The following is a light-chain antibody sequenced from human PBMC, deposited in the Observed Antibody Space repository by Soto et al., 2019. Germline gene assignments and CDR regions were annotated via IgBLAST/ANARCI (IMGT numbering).Light chain of an antibody. CDR2: AAS. J-gene: IGKJ2*01. CDR1: QSISNY. Sequence: DIQMTQSPSSLSASVGDRVTITCRASQSISNYFNWYQQKPGKAPNLLIYAASSLESEVPSRFSGSGSGTDFTLTISSLQPEDFATYYCQQSYSAPRTFGQGTKLEIK. V-gene: IGKV1-39*01. CDR3: QQSYSAPRT.